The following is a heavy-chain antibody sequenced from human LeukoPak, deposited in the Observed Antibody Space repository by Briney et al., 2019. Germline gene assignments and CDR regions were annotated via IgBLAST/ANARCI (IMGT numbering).Heavy chain of an antibody. CDR1: GGSISSSSYY. Sequence: SETLSLTCTVSGGSISSSSYYWGWIRQPPGKGLEWIGSIYYSGSAYYNPSLKSRVTISVDTSKNQFSLKLSSVTAADTAVYYCARLSGSYYSDFDYWGQGTLVTVSP. CDR2: IYYSGSA. V-gene: IGHV4-39*01. D-gene: IGHD1-26*01. J-gene: IGHJ4*02. CDR3: ARLSGSYYSDFDY.